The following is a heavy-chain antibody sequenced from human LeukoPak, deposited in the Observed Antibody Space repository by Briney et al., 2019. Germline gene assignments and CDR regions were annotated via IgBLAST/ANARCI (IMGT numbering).Heavy chain of an antibody. CDR1: GFTFSSYE. CDR2: ISSSGSTT. V-gene: IGHV3-48*03. D-gene: IGHD4-17*01. J-gene: IGHJ4*02. CDR3: ARDADYGVTGTLFDY. Sequence: GGSLRLSCAASGFTFSSYEMNWVRQAPGQGLEWVSYISSSGSTTYYADSVKGRFTISRDNAKDSLYLQMNSLRAEDTAVYYCARDADYGVTGTLFDYWGQGTLVTVSS.